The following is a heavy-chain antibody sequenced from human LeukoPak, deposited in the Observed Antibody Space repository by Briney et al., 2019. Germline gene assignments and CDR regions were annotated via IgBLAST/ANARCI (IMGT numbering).Heavy chain of an antibody. CDR1: GYTFTGYY. D-gene: IGHD5-18*01. Sequence: ASVKVSCRASGYTFTGYYMHWVRQAPGQGLEWMGWINPNSGGTNYAQKFQGRVTMTRDTSISTAYMEPSRLRSDDTAVYYCARLMMKNTAMVLSHPNWGQGTLVTVSS. V-gene: IGHV1-2*02. CDR3: ARLMMKNTAMVLSHPN. CDR2: INPNSGGT. J-gene: IGHJ4*02.